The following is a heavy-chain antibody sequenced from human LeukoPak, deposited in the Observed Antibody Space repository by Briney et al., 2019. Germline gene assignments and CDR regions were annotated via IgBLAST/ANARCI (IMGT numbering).Heavy chain of an antibody. CDR1: GGSISSSNW. D-gene: IGHD3-22*01. J-gene: IGHJ3*02. V-gene: IGHV4-4*02. Sequence: PSETLSLTCAVSGGSISSSNWWSWVRQPPGKGLEWIGEIYHSGSTNYNPSLKSRVTISVDKSKNQFSLKLSSVTAADTAVYYCAGYLRITMIVVVITDAFDIWGQGTMVTVSS. CDR3: AGYLRITMIVVVITDAFDI. CDR2: IYHSGST.